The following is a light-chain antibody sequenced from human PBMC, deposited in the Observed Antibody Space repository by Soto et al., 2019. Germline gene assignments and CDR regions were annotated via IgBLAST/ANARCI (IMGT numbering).Light chain of an antibody. J-gene: IGKJ3*01. Sequence: DIVMTQFPDCLAVSLGERATINCKSSQSVLFSSNNNNYLAWYQQKPGQPPKLLLYWASTRESGVPDRFSGSGSGTDFSLTISSLQAEDVVVYYCQQYYATPFTFGPGTKVDI. CDR3: QQYYATPFT. CDR2: WAS. V-gene: IGKV4-1*01. CDR1: QSVLFSSNNNNY.